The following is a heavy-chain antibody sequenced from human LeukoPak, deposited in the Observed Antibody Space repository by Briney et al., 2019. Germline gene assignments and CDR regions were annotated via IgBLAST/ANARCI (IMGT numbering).Heavy chain of an antibody. V-gene: IGHV3-30*02. D-gene: IGHD3-3*01. CDR1: GFTFSSYA. CDR3: AKDTIFAVDPFDY. Sequence: GGSLRLSCAASGFTFSSYAMHWVRQAPGKGREWVAFIRYDGTIEDYADSVKGRFTVSRDNSKNTLYLQMNSLRAEDTAVYYCAKDTIFAVDPFDYWGQGTLVTVSS. CDR2: IRYDGTIE. J-gene: IGHJ4*02.